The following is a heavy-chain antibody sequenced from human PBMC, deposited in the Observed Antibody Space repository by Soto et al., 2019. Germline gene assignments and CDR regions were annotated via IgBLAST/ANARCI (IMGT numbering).Heavy chain of an antibody. CDR1: GGSFSGYY. Sequence: SETLSLTCAVYGGSFSGYYWTWIRRPPGKGLEWIGEINHSGSTNYNPSLKSRVTISVDTSKNQFSLKLSSVTAADTAVYYRASTVSYDFDYWGQGTLVTVSS. V-gene: IGHV4-34*01. D-gene: IGHD4-17*01. J-gene: IGHJ4*02. CDR2: INHSGST. CDR3: ASTVSYDFDY.